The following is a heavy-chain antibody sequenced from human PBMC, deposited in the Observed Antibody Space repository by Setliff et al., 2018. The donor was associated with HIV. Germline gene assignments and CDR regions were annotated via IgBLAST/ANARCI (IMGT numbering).Heavy chain of an antibody. Sequence: SETLSLTCAVYGGSFSGFYWSWIRQPPGKGLEWIGEVHHSGSTNYNPSLKSRVTISVDTSKNQVSLRLSPVTAADTAVYYCARGTTGYSTIWYRNGLTYYYYMDVWGKGTEVTVSS. CDR3: ARGTTGYSTIWYRNGLTYYYYMDV. V-gene: IGHV4-34*01. D-gene: IGHD6-13*01. CDR2: VHHSGST. CDR1: GGSFSGFY. J-gene: IGHJ6*03.